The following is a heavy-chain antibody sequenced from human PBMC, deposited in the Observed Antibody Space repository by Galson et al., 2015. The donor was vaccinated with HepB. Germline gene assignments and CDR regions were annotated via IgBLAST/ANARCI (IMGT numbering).Heavy chain of an antibody. CDR1: GFTLSGYF. D-gene: IGHD1-26*01. J-gene: IGHJ2*01. Sequence: SLRLSCAASGFTLSGYFMHWVRHAPGKGLVWVSRMNSDGSSTSYADSVKGRFTISRDNAKNTLYLQMNSLRAEDTAVYSCARGLGANWSFELWGRGTLVTVSS. V-gene: IGHV3-74*01. CDR2: MNSDGSST. CDR3: ARGLGANWSFEL.